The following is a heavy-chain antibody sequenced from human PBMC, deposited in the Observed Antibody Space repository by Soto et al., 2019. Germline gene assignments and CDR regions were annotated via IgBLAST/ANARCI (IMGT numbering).Heavy chain of an antibody. CDR1: GASIGSGSYS. D-gene: IGHD3-10*01. CDR3: ARFPLWFGELDY. J-gene: IGHJ4*02. V-gene: IGHV4-30-2*01. CDR2: LHHSGDT. Sequence: SETLSLTYTVSGASIGSGSYSWNWIRQPPGKGLEWIGYLHHSGDTYFNPSLRRRVSISVDRSNNQFSLKLISVTAADTAVYYCARFPLWFGELDYWGQGALVTVSS.